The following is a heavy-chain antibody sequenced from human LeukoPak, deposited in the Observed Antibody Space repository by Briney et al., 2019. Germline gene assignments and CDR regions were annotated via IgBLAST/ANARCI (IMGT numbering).Heavy chain of an antibody. Sequence: PGGSLRLSCAASEFTVSSSYMTWVRQAPGKGLEWVSVIYRGGSTYYADSVKGRFTISRDNSKNTLYLQMNSLRAEDTAVYYCARDRAGTGVLDYWGQGTLVTVSS. J-gene: IGHJ4*02. CDR2: IYRGGST. CDR3: ARDRAGTGVLDY. CDR1: EFTVSSSY. D-gene: IGHD1-14*01. V-gene: IGHV3-66*01.